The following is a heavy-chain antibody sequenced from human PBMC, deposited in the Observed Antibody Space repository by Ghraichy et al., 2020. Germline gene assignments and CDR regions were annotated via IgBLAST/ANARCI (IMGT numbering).Heavy chain of an antibody. Sequence: GESLNISCAASGFTFSSYAMSWVRQAPGKGLEWVSVISGSGGSTYYADSVKGRFTISRDNSKNTLYLQMNSLRAEDTALYYCAKVGSGWGPFEDWGQGTLVTVSS. D-gene: IGHD6-19*01. J-gene: IGHJ4*02. CDR3: AKVGSGWGPFED. V-gene: IGHV3-23*01. CDR2: ISGSGGST. CDR1: GFTFSSYA.